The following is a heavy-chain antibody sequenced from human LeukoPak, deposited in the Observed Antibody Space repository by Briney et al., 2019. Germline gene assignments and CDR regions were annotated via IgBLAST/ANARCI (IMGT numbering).Heavy chain of an antibody. Sequence: SETLSLTCTVSDDSISTYYWTWIRHPPGKGLEWFGYIDFIGRPNYNPSLKSRVTISVDTSKNQLSLKLSSVTAADTAVYYCARNKGRYGSGRVHFDPWGQGTLVTVSS. CDR1: DDSISTYY. D-gene: IGHD3-10*01. CDR2: IDFIGRP. V-gene: IGHV4-59*08. J-gene: IGHJ5*02. CDR3: ARNKGRYGSGRVHFDP.